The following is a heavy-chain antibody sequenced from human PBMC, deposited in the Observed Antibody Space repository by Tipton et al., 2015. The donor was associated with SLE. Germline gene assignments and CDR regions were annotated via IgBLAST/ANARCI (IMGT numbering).Heavy chain of an antibody. CDR3: ATSGGPFLEYFGRPLHNWFDP. CDR2: INTGRGDT. V-gene: IGHV1-3*04. J-gene: IGHJ5*02. CDR1: GYTFESYA. Sequence: QSGAEVKRPGASVKVSCKASGYTFESYAMHWVRQAPGQRLEWMGWINTGRGDTKYSQKFQGRLSLSRDISTRTGYMELNTLTSEDTAIYYCATSGGPFLEYFGRPLHNWFDPWGQGTLVTVSS. D-gene: IGHD3-3*02.